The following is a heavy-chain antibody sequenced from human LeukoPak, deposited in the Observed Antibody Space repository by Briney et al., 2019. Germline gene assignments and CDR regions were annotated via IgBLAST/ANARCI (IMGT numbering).Heavy chain of an antibody. D-gene: IGHD3-22*01. CDR3: ARMSYYDSSGYYFDY. Sequence: SETLSLTCTVSGGSISSGDYYWSWIRQPPGKGLEWIGYIYYSGSTYYNPSLKSRVTISVGTSKNQFSLKLSSVTAADTAVYYCARMSYYDSSGYYFDYWGQGTLVTVSS. CDR1: GGSISSGDYY. CDR2: IYYSGST. J-gene: IGHJ4*02. V-gene: IGHV4-30-4*01.